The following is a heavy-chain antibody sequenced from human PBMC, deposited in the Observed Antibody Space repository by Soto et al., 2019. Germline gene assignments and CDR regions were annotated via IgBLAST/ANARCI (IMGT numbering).Heavy chain of an antibody. CDR1: GFSLSTSGVG. J-gene: IGHJ4*02. Sequence: QITLKESGPTLVKPTQTLTLTCTFSGFSLSTSGVGVAWIRQPPGKALEWLALIYGDDNKRYSPSLKNRLTITKDTPNHQVALTMTNLDPLDTATYYCEHDVPGWYGFDYWGQGALVTVSS. V-gene: IGHV2-5*02. CDR3: EHDVPGWYGFDY. D-gene: IGHD6-19*01. CDR2: IYGDDNK.